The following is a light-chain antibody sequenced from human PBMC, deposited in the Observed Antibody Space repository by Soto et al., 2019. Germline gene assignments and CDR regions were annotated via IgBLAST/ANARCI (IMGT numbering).Light chain of an antibody. CDR1: QSISTY. Sequence: QMTQSPSALSASVGDRVTITCRASQSISTYLNWYQHKPGKAPKVLINGASRLHTGVPSRFSGSGSGTDFTLTISSLPPKEFATYFCQQKYRLPRPFGHGTQEEIK. V-gene: IGKV1-39*01. CDR2: GAS. J-gene: IGKJ1*01. CDR3: QQKYRLPRP.